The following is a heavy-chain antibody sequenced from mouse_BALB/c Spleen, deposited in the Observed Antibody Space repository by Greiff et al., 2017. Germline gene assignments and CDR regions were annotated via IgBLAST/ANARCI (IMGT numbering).Heavy chain of an antibody. J-gene: IGHJ3*01. CDR3: ASDYGSSAAWFAY. V-gene: IGHV1-82*01. CDR1: GYAFSSSW. D-gene: IGHD1-1*01. CDR2: IYPGDGDT. Sequence: VQLVESGPELVKPGASVKISCKASGYAFSSSWMNWVKQRPGQGLEWNGRIYPGDGDTNYNGKFKGKATLTADKSSSTAYMQLSSLTSVDSAVYFCASDYGSSAAWFAYWGQGTLVTVSA.